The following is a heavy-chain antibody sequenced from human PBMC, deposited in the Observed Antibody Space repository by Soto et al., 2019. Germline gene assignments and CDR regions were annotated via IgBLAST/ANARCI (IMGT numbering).Heavy chain of an antibody. Sequence: ASVKVSCKASGYTFTSYYMHWVRQAPGQGLEWMGIINPSGGSTSYAQKFQGRVTMTRDTSTSTVFMELSSLRSEDTAVYYCARGARFYYGSGNPIPYYFDYWGQGTLVTVSS. CDR1: GYTFTSYY. CDR3: ARGARFYYGSGNPIPYYFDY. J-gene: IGHJ4*02. CDR2: INPSGGST. D-gene: IGHD3-10*01. V-gene: IGHV1-46*03.